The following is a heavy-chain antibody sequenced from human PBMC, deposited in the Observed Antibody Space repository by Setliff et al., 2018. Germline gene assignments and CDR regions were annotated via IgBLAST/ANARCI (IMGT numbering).Heavy chain of an antibody. Sequence: GGSLRLSCAASGFSLNSFRMTWIRQPPGKGLEWVATIEPDGNKKFYLDSVKGRFTISRDNAKNSPSLQMNSLRAEDTAVFYCVPGRGSWGQGALVTVSS. D-gene: IGHD6-25*01. CDR1: GFSLNSFR. CDR3: VPGRGS. J-gene: IGHJ5*02. V-gene: IGHV3-7*01. CDR2: IEPDGNKK.